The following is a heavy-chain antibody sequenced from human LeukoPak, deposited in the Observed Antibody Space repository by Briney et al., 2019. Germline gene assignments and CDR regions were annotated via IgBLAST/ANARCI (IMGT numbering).Heavy chain of an antibody. V-gene: IGHV3-53*01. CDR2: IYSGGST. CDR3: ARVVGGSQDYYYYGMDV. CDR1: GFTVSSNY. D-gene: IGHD1-26*01. Sequence: PGGSLRLSCAASGFTVSSNYMSRVRQAPGKGLEWVSVIYSGGSTYYADSVKGRFTISRDNSKNTLYLQMNSLRAEDTAVYYCARVVGGSQDYYYYGMDVWGQGTTVTVSS. J-gene: IGHJ6*02.